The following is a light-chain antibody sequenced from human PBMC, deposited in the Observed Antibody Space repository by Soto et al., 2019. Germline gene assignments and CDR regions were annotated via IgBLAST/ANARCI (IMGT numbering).Light chain of an antibody. CDR2: GAS. V-gene: IGKV3-20*01. J-gene: IGKJ1*01. CDR3: QQYDSSPWT. CDR1: QSVSSNY. Sequence: EIVLTQSPGTLSLSPGERATLSCRASQSVSSNYLAWYQQKPGQAPRLLIYGASSRATGLPDRFSGSGSGTDFTLTISRLEPEDFAVYYCQQYDSSPWTFGQGTKVEIK.